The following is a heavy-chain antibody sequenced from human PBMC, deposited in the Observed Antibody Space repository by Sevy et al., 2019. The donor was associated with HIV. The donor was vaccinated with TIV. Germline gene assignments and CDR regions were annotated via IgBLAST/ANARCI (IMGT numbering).Heavy chain of an antibody. D-gene: IGHD2-15*01. V-gene: IGHV3-23*01. CDR2: ISGSGRYT. CDR3: AKEFCSCGTCPRDYYYYGIDV. J-gene: IGHJ6*02. Sequence: GGSLRLSCAASEFTFSSYAMSWVRQAPGKGLEWVSSISGSGRYTYYADSVEGRFTISRDNAKITLYVQMNSLRAEDTAVYYCAKEFCSCGTCPRDYYYYGIDVWGQGTTVTVSS. CDR1: EFTFSSYA.